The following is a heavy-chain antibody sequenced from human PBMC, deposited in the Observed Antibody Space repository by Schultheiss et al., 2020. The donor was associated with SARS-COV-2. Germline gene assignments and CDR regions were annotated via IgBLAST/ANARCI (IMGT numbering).Heavy chain of an antibody. CDR3: AKEGPGPFDY. D-gene: IGHD1-14*01. CDR2: IGTAGDT. J-gene: IGHJ4*02. CDR1: GFTFSSYD. Sequence: GESLKISCAASGFTFSSYDMHWVRQATGKGLEWVSAIGTAGDTYYPGSVKGRFTISRENAKNSLYLQMNSLRAEDTAVYYCAKEGPGPFDYWGQGTLVTVSS. V-gene: IGHV3-13*01.